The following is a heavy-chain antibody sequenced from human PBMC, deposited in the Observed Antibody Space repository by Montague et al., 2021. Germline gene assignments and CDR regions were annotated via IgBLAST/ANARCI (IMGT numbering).Heavy chain of an antibody. V-gene: IGHV4-59*01. CDR3: AREWGAFDS. CDR2: IYYNGNT. Sequence: SETLSLTCTVSGGAISSFYCHWLRHSPGKGPEWIGEIYYNGNTNYDPSLKSRVTMSVDTSKNQLSLRLSSVTVADTAVYYCAREWGAFDSWGQGTLVTVSS. CDR1: GGAISSFY. J-gene: IGHJ4*02. D-gene: IGHD3-16*01.